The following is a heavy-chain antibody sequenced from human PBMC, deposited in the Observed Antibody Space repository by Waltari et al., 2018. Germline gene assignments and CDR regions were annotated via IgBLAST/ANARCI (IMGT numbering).Heavy chain of an antibody. CDR2: IKEDGSDK. CDR1: GFTFNNYW. Sequence: EVQLVESGRGLVQPGGSLRLSCAASGFTFNNYWMSWVRQAPGKGLEGVANIKEDGSDKHYVESVKGRFTISRDNAKNSLYLQMNSLRAEDTAVYYCTRDAMRDGDFDYWGQGALVTVSS. J-gene: IGHJ4*02. CDR3: TRDAMRDGDFDY. V-gene: IGHV3-7*01. D-gene: IGHD3-3*01.